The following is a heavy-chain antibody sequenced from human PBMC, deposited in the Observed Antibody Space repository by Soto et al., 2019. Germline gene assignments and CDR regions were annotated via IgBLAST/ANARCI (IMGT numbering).Heavy chain of an antibody. J-gene: IGHJ4*02. CDR3: ARGMRYCDYAEQDY. CDR1: GGSISSGDYY. D-gene: IGHD4-17*01. Sequence: PSETLSLTCTVSGGSISSGDYYWSWIRQPPGKGLEWIGYIYYSGSTYYNPSLKSRVTISVDTSKNQFSLKLSSVTAADTAVYYCARGMRYCDYAEQDYWGQGTLVTVSS. CDR2: IYYSGST. V-gene: IGHV4-30-4*01.